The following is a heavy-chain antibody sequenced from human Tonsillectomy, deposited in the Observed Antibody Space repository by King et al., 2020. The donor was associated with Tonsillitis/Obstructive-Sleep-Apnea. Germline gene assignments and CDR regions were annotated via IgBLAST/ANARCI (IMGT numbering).Heavy chain of an antibody. Sequence: VQLVESGGGLVKPGGSLRLSCAASGFTFSSYSMNWVRQAPGKGLEWVSSISSSSSYIYYADSVKGRFTISRDNAKNSLYLQMNSLRAEDTAVYYCARDLGEIWLQWPFDYWGQGTLVTVSS. J-gene: IGHJ4*02. CDR1: GFTFSSYS. V-gene: IGHV3-21*01. CDR3: ARDLGEIWLQWPFDY. D-gene: IGHD5-24*01. CDR2: ISSSSSYI.